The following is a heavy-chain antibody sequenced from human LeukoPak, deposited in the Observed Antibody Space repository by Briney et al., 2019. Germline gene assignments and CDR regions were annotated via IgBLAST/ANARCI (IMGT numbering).Heavy chain of an antibody. D-gene: IGHD6-6*01. CDR3: ARTYIAARPGAYYYMDV. Sequence: GESLKISCKGSGYSFTSYWIGWVRQMPGKGLECMGIIYPGDSDTRYSPSFQGQVTISADKSISTAYLQWSSLKASDTAMYYCARTYIAARPGAYYYMDVWGKGTTVTVSS. CDR1: GYSFTSYW. J-gene: IGHJ6*03. V-gene: IGHV5-51*03. CDR2: IYPGDSDT.